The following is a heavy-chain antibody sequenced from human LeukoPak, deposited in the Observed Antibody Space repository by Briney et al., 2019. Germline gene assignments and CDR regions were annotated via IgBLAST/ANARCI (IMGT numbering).Heavy chain of an antibody. CDR3: AREDRRGYEY. CDR1: GYTFTGYY. D-gene: IGHD3-22*01. CDR2: INPISGGT. Sequence: GASVKVSCKASGYTFTGYYMHWVRQAPGQGLEWMGWINPISGGTNYAQNFQGRVTMTRDTSISTAYMEVSRLRSDYTAVYYCAREDRRGYEYWGQGTLVTVSS. J-gene: IGHJ4*02. V-gene: IGHV1-2*02.